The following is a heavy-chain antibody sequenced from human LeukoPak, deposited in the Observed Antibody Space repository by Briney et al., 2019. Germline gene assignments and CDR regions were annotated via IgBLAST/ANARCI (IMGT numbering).Heavy chain of an antibody. V-gene: IGHV4-34*01. CDR1: GGSFSGYY. J-gene: IGHJ6*02. D-gene: IGHD3-10*01. Sequence: SETLSLTCAVYGGSFSGYYWSWIRQPPGKGLEWIGEINHSESTNYNPSLKSRVTVSVDTSKNQFSLKLSSVTAADTAVYYCARALFAGAFYGMDVWGQGTTVTVSS. CDR2: INHSEST. CDR3: ARALFAGAFYGMDV.